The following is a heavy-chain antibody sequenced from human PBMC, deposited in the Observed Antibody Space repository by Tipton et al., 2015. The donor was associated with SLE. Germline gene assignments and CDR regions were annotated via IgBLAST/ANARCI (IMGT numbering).Heavy chain of an antibody. J-gene: IGHJ5*02. Sequence: SGLVKPSQTLSLTCAISGDSVSSNSAAWNWIRQPPGKGLEWIGYIYHSGSTYYNPSLKSRVTISVDTSKNQFSLEVNSVTAADTAVYFCARGTSMPMVDWFGQWGQGTLVTVSS. CDR3: ARGTSMPMVDWFGQ. CDR1: GDSVSSNSAA. V-gene: IGHV4-30-2*01. CDR2: IYHSGST. D-gene: IGHD2/OR15-2a*01.